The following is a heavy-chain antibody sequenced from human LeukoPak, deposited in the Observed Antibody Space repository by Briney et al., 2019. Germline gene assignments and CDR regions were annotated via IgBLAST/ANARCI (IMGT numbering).Heavy chain of an antibody. CDR2: ISYDGSNK. D-gene: IGHD1-26*01. Sequence: GGSLRLSCAASGFTFSSYAMHWVRQAPGKGLEWVAVISYDGSNKYYADSVKGQFTISRDNSKNTLYLQMNSLRAEDTAVYYCARDRVGATDYFDYRGQGTLVTVSS. J-gene: IGHJ4*02. V-gene: IGHV3-30-3*01. CDR1: GFTFSSYA. CDR3: ARDRVGATDYFDY.